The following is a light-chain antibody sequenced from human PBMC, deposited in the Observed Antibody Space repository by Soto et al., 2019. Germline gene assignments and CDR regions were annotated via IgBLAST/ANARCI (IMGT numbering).Light chain of an antibody. CDR3: CSSAGSYSYV. V-gene: IGLV2-11*01. Sequence: QSALTQPSSVSGSPGQSVTISCTGTSSDVGGYNYVSWYQQLPGRAPKLMIYDVSKRPSGVPDRFSGSKSGNTASLTISGLQAEDEADYYCCSSAGSYSYVFGTGTKLTVL. CDR1: SSDVGGYNY. CDR2: DVS. J-gene: IGLJ1*01.